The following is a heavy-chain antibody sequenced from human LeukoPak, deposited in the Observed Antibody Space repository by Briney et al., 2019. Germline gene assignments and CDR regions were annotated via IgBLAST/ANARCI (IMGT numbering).Heavy chain of an antibody. Sequence: ASVKVSCKASGGTFSSYAISWVRQAPGQGLEWMGRIIPILGIANYAQKFQGRVTITADKSTSTAYMELSSLRSEDTAVYYCASSDYYDSSGYPDYWGQGTLVTVSS. CDR2: IIPILGIA. D-gene: IGHD3-22*01. CDR3: ASSDYYDSSGYPDY. CDR1: GGTFSSYA. J-gene: IGHJ4*02. V-gene: IGHV1-69*04.